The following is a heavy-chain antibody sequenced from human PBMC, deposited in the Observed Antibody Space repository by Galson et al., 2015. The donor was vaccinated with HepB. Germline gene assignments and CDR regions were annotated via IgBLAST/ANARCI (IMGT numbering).Heavy chain of an antibody. CDR2: INPNSGGT. CDR3: ARVEGYYGSGSYYNFDY. Sequence: SVKVSCKASGYTFTGYYMHWVRQAPGQGLEWMGRINPNSGGTNYAQKFQGRVTMTRDTSISTAYMELSRLRSDDTAVYYCARVEGYYGSGSYYNFDYWGQGTLVTVSS. J-gene: IGHJ4*02. V-gene: IGHV1-2*06. CDR1: GYTFTGYY. D-gene: IGHD3-10*01.